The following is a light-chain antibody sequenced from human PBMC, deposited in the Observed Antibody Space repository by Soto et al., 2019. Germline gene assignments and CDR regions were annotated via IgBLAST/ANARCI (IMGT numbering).Light chain of an antibody. CDR1: QSVGSD. CDR2: DIS. J-gene: IGKJ4*01. Sequence: EIVLTQSPATLSLSPGERATLSCRASQSVGSDLAWYQEKPGQAPRLLIFDISNRATGIPARFSGSGSGTDFTLTISTLEPEDFAFYHWQQRDFGPRTFGGGTKVEIK. V-gene: IGKV3-11*01. CDR3: QQRDFGPRT.